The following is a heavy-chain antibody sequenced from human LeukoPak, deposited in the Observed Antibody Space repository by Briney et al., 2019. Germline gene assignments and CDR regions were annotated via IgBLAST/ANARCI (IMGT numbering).Heavy chain of an antibody. D-gene: IGHD6-13*01. V-gene: IGHV4-39*07. CDR1: GGSISSSSYY. CDR2: IYYSGST. CDR3: AGSWFVDY. Sequence: PSETLSLTCTVSGGSISSSSYYWGWIRQPPGKGLEWIGSIYYSGSTYYNPSLKSRVTISVDTSKNQFSLKLSSVTAADTAVYYCAGSWFVDYWGQGTLVTVSS. J-gene: IGHJ4*02.